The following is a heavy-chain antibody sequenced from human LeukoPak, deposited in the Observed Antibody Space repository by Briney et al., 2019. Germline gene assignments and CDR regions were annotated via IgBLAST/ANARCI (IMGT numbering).Heavy chain of an antibody. Sequence: SETLSLTCTVSGGSISSSSYYWGWIRQPPGKGLEWIGSIYYSGSTYYNPSLKSRVTMSVDTSKNQFSLKLSSVTAADTAVYYCARPSITMVRGVKNGGGWFDPWGQGTLVTVSS. D-gene: IGHD3-10*01. CDR2: IYYSGST. CDR3: ARPSITMVRGVKNGGGWFDP. V-gene: IGHV4-39*07. J-gene: IGHJ5*02. CDR1: GGSISSSSYY.